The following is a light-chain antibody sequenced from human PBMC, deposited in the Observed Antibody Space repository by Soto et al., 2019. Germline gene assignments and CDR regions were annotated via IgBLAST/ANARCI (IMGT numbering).Light chain of an antibody. CDR1: QSLVHSDGNTY. V-gene: IGKV2-24*01. CDR3: MQATHSHCA. Sequence: DIVLTQAPLSSPVTLGQPASISCRSSQSLVHSDGNTYLSWLHQRPGQPPRLLIYKISKRFSGVPDRLSGNGAGTDLTLTITRVEAEDVGVYYCMQATHSHCACGQGTKVEIK. CDR2: KIS. J-gene: IGKJ1*01.